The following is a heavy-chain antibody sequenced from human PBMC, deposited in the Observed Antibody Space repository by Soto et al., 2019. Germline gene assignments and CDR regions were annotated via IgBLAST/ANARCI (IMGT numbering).Heavy chain of an antibody. V-gene: IGHV3-23*01. CDR1: GFTFSSYA. D-gene: IGHD1-1*01. Sequence: EVQLLESGGGLVQPGGSLRLSCAASGFTFSSYAMSWVRQAPGKGLEWVSSISGYGGSTYYADSVKGRFTSSRDNSKNTLYLQMNSLRAEDTAVYYCAKDLELEVFTAEYLDHWGQGSLVTVSS. J-gene: IGHJ4*02. CDR2: ISGYGGST. CDR3: AKDLELEVFTAEYLDH.